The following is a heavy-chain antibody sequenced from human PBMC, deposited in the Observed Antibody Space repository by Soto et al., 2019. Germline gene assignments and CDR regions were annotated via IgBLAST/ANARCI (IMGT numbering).Heavy chain of an antibody. CDR3: AKEYSSSWYFWFDP. D-gene: IGHD6-13*01. V-gene: IGHV3-30-3*02. CDR2: ISYDGSNK. J-gene: IGHJ5*02. CDR1: GFTFSSYA. Sequence: PGGSLRLSCAASGFTFSSYAMHWVRQAPGKGLEWVAVISYDGSNKYYADSVKGRFTISRDNSKNTLYLQMNSLRAEDTAVYYYAKEYSSSWYFWFDPWGQGTLVTVSS.